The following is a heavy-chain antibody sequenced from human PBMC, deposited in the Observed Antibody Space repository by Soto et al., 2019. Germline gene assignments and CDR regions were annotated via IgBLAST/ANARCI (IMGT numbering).Heavy chain of an antibody. D-gene: IGHD3-3*01. CDR2: INVYNGNT. Sequence: ASVKVSCKASGYTFTNYGISWVRQAPGQGLEWMGWINVYNGNTKYAQKVQGRVTMTTDTSTSTAYMELRSLRSDDTAVYYCARDKRDLRFLEWSYYFDYWGQGTLVTVSS. CDR1: GYTFTNYG. J-gene: IGHJ4*02. V-gene: IGHV1-18*01. CDR3: ARDKRDLRFLEWSYYFDY.